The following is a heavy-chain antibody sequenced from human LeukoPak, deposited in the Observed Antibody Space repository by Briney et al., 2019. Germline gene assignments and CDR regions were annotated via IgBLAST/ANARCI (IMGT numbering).Heavy chain of an antibody. CDR1: GYTLTELS. J-gene: IGHJ6*02. CDR2: FDPEDGET. CDR3: ARGRDIVVVPAAIYYYYGMDV. Sequence: GASVKVSCKVSGYTLTELSMHWVRQAPGKGLEWMGGFDPEDGETIYAQKFQGRVTMTEDTSTDTAYMELSSLRSEDTAVYYCARGRDIVVVPAAIYYYYGMDVWGQGTTVTVSS. V-gene: IGHV1-24*01. D-gene: IGHD2-2*01.